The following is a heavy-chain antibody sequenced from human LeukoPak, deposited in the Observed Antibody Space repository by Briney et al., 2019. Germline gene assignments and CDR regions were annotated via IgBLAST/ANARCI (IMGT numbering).Heavy chain of an antibody. CDR1: GFSFSSYS. V-gene: IGHV3-33*06. CDR2: IWSDGSQK. Sequence: PGGSLRLSCAASGFSFSSYSFHWVRQAPGKGLEWVAVIWSDGSQKYYADSVEARFTISRDNSKDTLYLQMNSLRTEDTAVYYCLKESRGAAIFDYWGQGTLVTVSS. CDR3: LKESRGAAIFDY. D-gene: IGHD1-26*01. J-gene: IGHJ4*02.